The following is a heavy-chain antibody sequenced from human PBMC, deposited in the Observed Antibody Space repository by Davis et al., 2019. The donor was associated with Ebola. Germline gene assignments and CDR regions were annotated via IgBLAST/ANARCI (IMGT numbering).Heavy chain of an antibody. CDR1: GFTFGDYA. CDR3: SSSYCTSTSCYDY. V-gene: IGHV3-49*03. J-gene: IGHJ4*02. Sequence: GGSLRLSCTASGFTFGDYAMNCPPPPPAQGLEWVGFIRSKAYGGTTEYAASVKGRFTISRHDSKSIAYLQMNSLKTEDTAVYYCSSSYCTSTSCYDYWGQGTLVTVSS. CDR2: IRSKAYGGTT. D-gene: IGHD2-2*01.